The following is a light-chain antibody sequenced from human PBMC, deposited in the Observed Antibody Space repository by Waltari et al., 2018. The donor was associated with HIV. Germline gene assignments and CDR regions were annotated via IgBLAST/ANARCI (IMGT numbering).Light chain of an antibody. CDR3: CSYASTTDTYVV. Sequence: QSALTQPASVSGSTGTSITISCTGTSSDVWRYNLVSWYQQHPGKAPKLIIYEVSKRPSGVSNRFSGSKSGSTASLTISGLQPEDEADYCCCSYASTTDTYVVFGGGTKLTVL. CDR2: EVS. J-gene: IGLJ2*01. V-gene: IGLV2-23*02. CDR1: SSDVWRYNL.